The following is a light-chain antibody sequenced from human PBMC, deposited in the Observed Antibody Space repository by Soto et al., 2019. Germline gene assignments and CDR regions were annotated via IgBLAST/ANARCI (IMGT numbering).Light chain of an antibody. J-gene: IGLJ2*01. CDR2: DVS. CDR1: SSDVGGYNY. Sequence: QSALTQPASVSGSPGQSITISCTGTSSDVGGYNYVSWYQQHPGKAPKLMIYDVSNRPSGVSNRFSGSKSGNTASLTISGLQADDEADYYCSSYTSGYVVFGGGTKLTVL. V-gene: IGLV2-14*01. CDR3: SSYTSGYVV.